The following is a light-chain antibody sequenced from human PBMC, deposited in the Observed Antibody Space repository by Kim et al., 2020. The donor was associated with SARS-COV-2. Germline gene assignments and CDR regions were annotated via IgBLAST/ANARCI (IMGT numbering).Light chain of an antibody. CDR2: QDN. Sequence: SVSPGQTASITCSGDKLGDKYACWYLQKPGQSLVLFIYQDNKRPSGIPERFSGSNSGNTATLTISGTQATDEADYYCQAWDSSTVLFGGGTKLTVL. V-gene: IGLV3-1*01. CDR1: KLGDKY. J-gene: IGLJ2*01. CDR3: QAWDSSTVL.